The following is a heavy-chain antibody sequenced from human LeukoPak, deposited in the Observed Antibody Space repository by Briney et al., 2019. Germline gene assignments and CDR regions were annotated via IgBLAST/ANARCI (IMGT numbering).Heavy chain of an antibody. CDR2: ISAYNGNT. D-gene: IGHD3-22*01. Sequence: ASVKVSCKASGYTFTSYGISWVRQAPGQGLEWMGWISAYNGNTNYAQKLQGRVTMTRDMSTSTVYMELSSPRSEDTAVYYFAKDEGDSRGYYAPIWFAPGGRGTLVTVSS. V-gene: IGHV1-18*01. CDR1: GYTFTSYG. CDR3: AKDEGDSRGYYAPIWFAP. J-gene: IGHJ5*02.